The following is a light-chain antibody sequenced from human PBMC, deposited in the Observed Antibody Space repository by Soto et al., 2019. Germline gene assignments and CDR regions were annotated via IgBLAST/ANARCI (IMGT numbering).Light chain of an antibody. CDR2: WAS. Sequence: DIVMTQSPDSLAVSLGERATINCKSSQSVIYNSNNKNYLAWYQQKPRQPPKLLVYWASTRESGVPDRFSGSGSGPDFTLAISSLRAEDVAVYYCQQYYSAPISFGQGTRLEIK. J-gene: IGKJ5*01. V-gene: IGKV4-1*01. CDR1: QSVIYNSNNKNY. CDR3: QQYYSAPIS.